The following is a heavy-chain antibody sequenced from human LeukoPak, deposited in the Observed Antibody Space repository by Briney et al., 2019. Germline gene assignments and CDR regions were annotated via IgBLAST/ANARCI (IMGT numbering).Heavy chain of an antibody. Sequence: SETLSLTCAVYGGSFSGYYWSWIRQPPGKGLEWIGEINHSGSTNYNPPLKSRVTISVDTSKNQFSLKLSSVTAADTAVYYCARGFVFYPFDYWGQGTLVTVSS. CDR3: ARGFVFYPFDY. V-gene: IGHV4-34*01. D-gene: IGHD2-21*01. CDR2: INHSGST. J-gene: IGHJ4*02. CDR1: GGSFSGYY.